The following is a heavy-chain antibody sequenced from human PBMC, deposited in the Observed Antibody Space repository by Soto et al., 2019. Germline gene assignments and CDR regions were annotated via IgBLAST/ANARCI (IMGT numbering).Heavy chain of an antibody. Sequence: PWGSLRLSCAASGFTVGTTDMSWVRQAPWEGLEWVSTIDGSVGITYYADSVKGRFTISRDNSRNTVYLQMNSLRGDDTALYYCVKNSGWFNTWGQGALVTVSS. CDR3: VKNSGWFNT. V-gene: IGHV3-23*01. CDR2: IDGSVGIT. CDR1: GFTVGTTD. J-gene: IGHJ5*02. D-gene: IGHD3-10*01.